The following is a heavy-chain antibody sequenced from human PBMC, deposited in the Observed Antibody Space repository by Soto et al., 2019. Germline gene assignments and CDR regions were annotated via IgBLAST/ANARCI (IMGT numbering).Heavy chain of an antibody. D-gene: IGHD6-13*01. CDR1: GGSISSGGYY. V-gene: IGHV4-31*03. CDR3: ARESSSHGFDY. J-gene: IGHJ4*02. CDR2: IYYSGST. Sequence: HVQLQESGPGLVKPSQTLSLTCTVSGGSISSGGYYWSWIRQHPGKGLEWIGYIYYSGSTYYNPSLKSRVTISVDTSKNQFSLKLSSVTAADPAVYYCARESSSHGFDYWGQGTLVTVSS.